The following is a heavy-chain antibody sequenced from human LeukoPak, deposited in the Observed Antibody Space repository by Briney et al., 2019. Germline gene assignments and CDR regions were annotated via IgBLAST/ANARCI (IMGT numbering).Heavy chain of an antibody. CDR3: ARRYDFWSGYYEESPVDY. CDR2: IYYSGST. CDR1: GGSIGSGTYY. Sequence: SETLSLTCTVSGGSIGSGTYYWGWIRQPPGKGLEWIGTIYYSGSTYYNPSLKSRVTISVDTSKNQFSLKLSSVTAADTAVYYCARRYDFWSGYYEESPVDYWGQGTLVTVSS. V-gene: IGHV4-39*01. D-gene: IGHD3-3*01. J-gene: IGHJ4*02.